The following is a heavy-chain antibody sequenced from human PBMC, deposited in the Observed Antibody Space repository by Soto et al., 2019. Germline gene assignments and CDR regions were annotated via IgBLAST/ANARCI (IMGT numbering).Heavy chain of an antibody. CDR3: AIETTDAFDI. CDR2: INHSGST. Sequence: SDPLSLTYPVSGGPFRGCYWSWIRQPPGKGLEWIGEINHSGSTNYNPSLKSRVTISVDTSKNQFSLKLSSVTAADTAVYYCAIETTDAFDIWGQGTMVT. V-gene: IGHV4-34*01. J-gene: IGHJ3*02. CDR1: GGPFRGCY.